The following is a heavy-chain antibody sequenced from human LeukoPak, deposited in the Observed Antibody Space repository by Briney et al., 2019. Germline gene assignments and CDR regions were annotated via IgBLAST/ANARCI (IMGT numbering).Heavy chain of an antibody. CDR1: GYTFTSYA. CDR3: ARVVYSDYVNWFDP. Sequence: ASVKVSCKASGYTFTSYAMNWVRQAPGQGLEWMGWINTNTGNPTYAQGFTGRFVFSLDTSVSTAYLQISSLKAEDTAVYYCARVVYSDYVNWFDPWGQGTLVTVSS. J-gene: IGHJ5*02. CDR2: INTNTGNP. V-gene: IGHV7-4-1*02. D-gene: IGHD4-11*01.